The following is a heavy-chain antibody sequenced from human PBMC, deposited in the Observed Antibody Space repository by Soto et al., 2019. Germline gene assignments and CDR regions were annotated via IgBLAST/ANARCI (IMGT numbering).Heavy chain of an antibody. V-gene: IGHV3-23*01. CDR2: ISGSGSPT. D-gene: IGHD6-19*01. Sequence: GGSLRLSCAASGFTFSSYAMTWVRQAPGRGLEWVSAISGSGSPTYYADSVKGRFTISRDNSKNTLYLQMNSLRAEDTAVYYCARTSSVWASYWYFDLWGRGTLVTVSS. J-gene: IGHJ2*01. CDR1: GFTFSSYA. CDR3: ARTSSVWASYWYFDL.